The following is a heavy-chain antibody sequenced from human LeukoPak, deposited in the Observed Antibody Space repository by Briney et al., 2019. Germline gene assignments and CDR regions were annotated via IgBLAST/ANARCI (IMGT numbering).Heavy chain of an antibody. CDR2: IYYSGST. D-gene: IGHD7-27*01. CDR3: ARGWGYFDS. J-gene: IGHJ4*02. Sequence: SETLSLTCTVSGGSVSSYYLSWIRQPPGKGLEWIGYIYYSGSTNYSPSLKSRVTISVDTSKNQFSLKLSSVTAADTAVYHCARGWGYFDSWGQGTLVTVSS. CDR1: GGSVSSYY. V-gene: IGHV4-59*08.